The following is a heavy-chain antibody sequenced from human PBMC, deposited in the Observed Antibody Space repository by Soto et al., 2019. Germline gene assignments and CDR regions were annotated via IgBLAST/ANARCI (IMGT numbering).Heavy chain of an antibody. Sequence: QVQLVQSGAEVKKPGASVKVSCKASGYTFTSYAMHWVRQTPGQRLEWMGWINAGNGNTKYSQKFQGRVTITRDTSAGTAYMELSSLRSEDTAVYYCASEYCGGDCYSAARYGMDVWGQGTTVTVPS. V-gene: IGHV1-3*01. CDR3: ASEYCGGDCYSAARYGMDV. D-gene: IGHD2-21*02. CDR2: INAGNGNT. CDR1: GYTFTSYA. J-gene: IGHJ6*02.